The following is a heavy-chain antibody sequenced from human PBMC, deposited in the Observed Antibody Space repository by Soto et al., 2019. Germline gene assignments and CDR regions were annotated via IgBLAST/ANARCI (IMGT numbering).Heavy chain of an antibody. J-gene: IGHJ4*02. CDR2: INAGNGNT. Sequence: ASVKVSCKASGYTFTSYAMHWVRQAPGQRLEWMGWINAGNGNTKYSQKFQGRVTITRDTSASTAYMELGSLRSEDTAVYYCARDLGVGAASDYWGQGTLVTVSS. D-gene: IGHD1-26*01. CDR3: ARDLGVGAASDY. CDR1: GYTFTSYA. V-gene: IGHV1-3*01.